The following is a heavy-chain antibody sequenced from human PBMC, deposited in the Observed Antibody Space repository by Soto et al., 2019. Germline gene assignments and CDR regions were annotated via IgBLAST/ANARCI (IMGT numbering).Heavy chain of an antibody. Sequence: SVKVSCKASGGTFSSYAISWVRQAPGQGLEWIGGIIPIFGTANYAQKFQGRVTITADESTSTAYMELSSLRSEDTAVYYCARDEINSSGQCPIYCWGQGTMVTVYS. J-gene: IGHJ4*02. CDR1: GGTFSSYA. V-gene: IGHV1-69*13. CDR2: IIPIFGTA. CDR3: ARDEINSSGQCPIYC. D-gene: IGHD3-22*01.